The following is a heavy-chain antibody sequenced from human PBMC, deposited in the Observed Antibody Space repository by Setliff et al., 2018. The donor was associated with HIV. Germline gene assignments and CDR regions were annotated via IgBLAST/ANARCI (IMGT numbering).Heavy chain of an antibody. J-gene: IGHJ4*02. D-gene: IGHD6-6*01. CDR2: IYYSGSTYYYGGST. CDR1: GGSISSSIYY. V-gene: IGHV4-39*01. Sequence: PSETLSLTCTVSGGSISSSIYYWGWIRQPPGKGLEWIGFIYYSGSTYYYGGSTYYNPSLKSRVTISVDTSKNQFSLKLSSVTAADTAVYYCARHDTEYSSYPIDYWGLGNLVTVSS. CDR3: ARHDTEYSSYPIDY.